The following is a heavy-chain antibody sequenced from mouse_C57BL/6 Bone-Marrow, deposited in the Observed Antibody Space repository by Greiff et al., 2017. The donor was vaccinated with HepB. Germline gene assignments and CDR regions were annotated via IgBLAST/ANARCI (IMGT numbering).Heavy chain of an antibody. Sequence: QVQLQQPGAELVKPGASVKLSCKASGYTFTSYWMHWVKQRPGQGLEWIGMIHPNSGSTNYNEKFKSTATLTVDKSSSTAYMQLSSLTSEDSAVYYCARDGTYYSNYRYYFDYWGQGTTLTVSS. V-gene: IGHV1-64*01. J-gene: IGHJ2*01. CDR1: GYTFTSYW. CDR3: ARDGTYYSNYRYYFDY. D-gene: IGHD2-5*01. CDR2: IHPNSGST.